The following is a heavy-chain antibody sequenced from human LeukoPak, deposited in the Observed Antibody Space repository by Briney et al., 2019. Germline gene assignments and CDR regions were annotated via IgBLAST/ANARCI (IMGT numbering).Heavy chain of an antibody. CDR1: DDSITIYY. V-gene: IGHV4-59*01. Sequence: SETLSLTCTVSDDSITIYYWTWLRQPPGKGLEWIGYIYHTGSTNYNPSLNSRVTTSRDTSKNHFSLELSSVTAADTAVYFCARGRVSSSSWYSTYYYYFYMDVWGKGTTVTVSS. D-gene: IGHD6-13*01. CDR2: IYHTGST. CDR3: ARGRVSSSSWYSTYYYYFYMDV. J-gene: IGHJ6*03.